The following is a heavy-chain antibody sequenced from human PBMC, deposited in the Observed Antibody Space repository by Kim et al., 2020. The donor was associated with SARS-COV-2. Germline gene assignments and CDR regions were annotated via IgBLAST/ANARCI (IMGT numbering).Heavy chain of an antibody. CDR3: AGYIAGAGGRGY. J-gene: IGHJ4*02. D-gene: IGHD5-18*01. CDR1: GGSMRNSH. V-gene: IGHV4-59*03. CDR2: VNYDGST. Sequence: SETLSLTCTVSGGSMRNSHWSWIRQPPGKGLEWIGYVNYDGSTNYNPSLKSRVTISVDTSKNQLSLKLSSVTAADTAVFYCAGYIAGAGGRGYWGQGILVPVSS.